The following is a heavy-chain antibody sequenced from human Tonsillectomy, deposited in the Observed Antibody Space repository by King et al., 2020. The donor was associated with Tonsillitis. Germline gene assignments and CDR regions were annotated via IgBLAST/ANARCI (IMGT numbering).Heavy chain of an antibody. J-gene: IGHJ4*02. D-gene: IGHD1-26*01. CDR3: ARDWEEVTYYFDY. CDR2: ISSDGSNK. V-gene: IGHV3-30-3*01. CDR1: GFTFSRYA. Sequence: VQLVESGGGVVQPGRSLRLSCVASGFTFSRYAMHWVRQAPGKGLEWGAVISSDGSNKFYADSVNGRFTISRDNSKNTLYLNMNSLRAEDTAVYYCARDWEEVTYYFDYWGQGTLVTVSS.